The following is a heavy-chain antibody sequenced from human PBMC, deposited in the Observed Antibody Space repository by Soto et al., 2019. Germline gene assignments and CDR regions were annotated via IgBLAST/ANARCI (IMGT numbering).Heavy chain of an antibody. J-gene: IGHJ4*02. CDR3: ANQPLDY. Sequence: HPGGSLRLSCAASGFFFSDYAMSWVRQAPGKGPEWVSSISGSGVNTFYADSVKGRFTISRDNSKNVLYLQMSSLRAEDTALYYCANQPLDYWGQGTPVTVSS. CDR2: ISGSGVNT. CDR1: GFFFSDYA. V-gene: IGHV3-23*01.